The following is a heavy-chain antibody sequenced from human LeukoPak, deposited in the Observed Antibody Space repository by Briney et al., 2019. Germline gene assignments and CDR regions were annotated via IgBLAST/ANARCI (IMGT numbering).Heavy chain of an antibody. V-gene: IGHV1-69*01. Sequence: SVKVSCKASGGTFSSYAISWVRQAPGQGLEWMGGIIPIFGTANYAQKFQGRITITADESTSTAYMELSSLRSEDTAVYYCARAGGYSYLGDYWGQGTLVTVSS. CDR1: GGTFSSYA. D-gene: IGHD5-18*01. CDR3: ARAGGYSYLGDY. CDR2: IIPIFGTA. J-gene: IGHJ4*02.